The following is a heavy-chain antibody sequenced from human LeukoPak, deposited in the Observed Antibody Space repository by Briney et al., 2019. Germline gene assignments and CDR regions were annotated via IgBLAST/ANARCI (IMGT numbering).Heavy chain of an antibody. V-gene: IGHV4-39*07. CDR1: GGSISGSSYY. CDR3: ASLSIAAAGKFDY. CDR2: IYYSGNT. Sequence: SETLLTCTVSGGSISGSSYYWGWIRQPPGKGLEWIGSIYYSGNTYYNPSLKSRVTILVDTSKNQFSLKLSSVTAADTAVYYCASLSIAAAGKFDYWGQGTLVTVSS. D-gene: IGHD6-13*01. J-gene: IGHJ4*02.